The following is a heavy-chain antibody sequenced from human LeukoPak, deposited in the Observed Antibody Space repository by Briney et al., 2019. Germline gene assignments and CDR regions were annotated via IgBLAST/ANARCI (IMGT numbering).Heavy chain of an antibody. V-gene: IGHV3-23*01. CDR3: AKPPSPSSGWHFDY. CDR1: GFTFSSYV. D-gene: IGHD6-19*01. CDR2: IRGSGGST. Sequence: GGSLRLSCAASGFTFSSYVMSWVRQAPGKGLEWVSAIRGSGGSTYYADSVKGRFTISRDNSKNTLYLQMNSLRAEDTAVYYSAKPPSPSSGWHFDYWGQGTLVTVSS. J-gene: IGHJ4*02.